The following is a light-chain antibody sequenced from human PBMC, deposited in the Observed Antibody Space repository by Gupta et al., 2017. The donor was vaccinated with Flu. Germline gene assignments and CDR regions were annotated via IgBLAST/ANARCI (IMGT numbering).Light chain of an antibody. J-gene: IGLJ3*02. Sequence: QAVLPQPPSPLASLGASSSLTCTLRSGSNVGTSRIYWFQQKPGSPPQFLLRYKSDSDNQQGSGVPSRFSGSKDASANAGILLISGLQSEDEADYYCMIKHSSAWVFGGGTKLTVL. CDR1: SGSNVGTSR. CDR2: YKSDSDN. CDR3: MIKHSSAWV. V-gene: IGLV5-45*02.